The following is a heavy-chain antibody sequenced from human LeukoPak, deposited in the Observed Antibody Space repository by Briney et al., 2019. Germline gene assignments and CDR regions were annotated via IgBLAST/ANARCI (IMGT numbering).Heavy chain of an antibody. CDR2: MNPNSGNT. CDR3: ARLPKYSRPLDY. CDR1: VYTFSSYD. J-gene: IGHJ4*02. V-gene: IGHV1-8*02. Sequence: ASVKVSCKASVYTFSSYDINWVRQATGQGLEWMGWMNPNSGNTAYAQNFQGRVTMSSDTSISTAYMELSSLRSEDTAVYYCARLPKYSRPLDYWGQGTLVTVSS. D-gene: IGHD6-6*01.